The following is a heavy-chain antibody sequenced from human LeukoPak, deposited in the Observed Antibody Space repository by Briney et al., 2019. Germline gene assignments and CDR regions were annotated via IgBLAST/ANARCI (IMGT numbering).Heavy chain of an antibody. CDR3: ARGNGGSSNWFGP. D-gene: IGHD4-23*01. CDR2: IYYSGST. CDR1: VGSVNSYF. V-gene: IGHV4-59*02. Sequence: SETLSLTCTVSVGSVNSYFWSWIRQPPGKGLEWIGYIYYSGSTNYNPSFKSRVTISVDTSKNQLSLKVRSVTAADTAVYYCARGNGGSSNWFGPWGQGILVTVSS. J-gene: IGHJ5*02.